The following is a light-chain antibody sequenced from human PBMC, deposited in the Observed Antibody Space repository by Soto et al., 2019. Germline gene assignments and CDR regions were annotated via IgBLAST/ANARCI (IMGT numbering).Light chain of an antibody. J-gene: IGKJ1*01. V-gene: IGKV1-39*01. Sequence: DIQMTQSPSSLSASVGDRVTITCRASQSISSRLSWYQLKAGKAPNLLIYAASRLQSGVPSRFSGSGSGTVFTLTINILEPDDSAVYYCHQYGNSPQTFGQGTKVDI. CDR2: AAS. CDR1: QSISSR. CDR3: HQYGNSPQT.